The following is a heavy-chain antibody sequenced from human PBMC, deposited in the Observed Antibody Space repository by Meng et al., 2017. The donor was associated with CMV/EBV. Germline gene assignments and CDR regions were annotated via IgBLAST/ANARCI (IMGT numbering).Heavy chain of an antibody. CDR2: ISSSSSTI. J-gene: IGHJ6*02. Sequence: GGSLRLFCAASGFTFSSYSMNWVRQAPGKGLEWVSYISSSSSTIYYADSVKGRFTISRDNAKNSLYLQMNSLRAEDTAVYYCARDHPFIVVVPAASYGMDVWGQGTTVTVSS. V-gene: IGHV3-48*04. CDR3: ARDHPFIVVVPAASYGMDV. CDR1: GFTFSSYS. D-gene: IGHD2-2*01.